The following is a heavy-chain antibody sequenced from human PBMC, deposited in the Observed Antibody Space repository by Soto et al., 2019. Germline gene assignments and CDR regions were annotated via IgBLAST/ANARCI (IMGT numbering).Heavy chain of an antibody. Sequence: GESLKISCKCSGYSFTSYWSSWVRQMPGKGLEWMGRIDPSDSYTNYSPSFQGHVTISADKSISTAYLQWSSLRAEDTAVYYCAAWAEGATEVHWGQGTLVTVSS. V-gene: IGHV5-10-1*01. CDR3: AAWAEGATEVH. J-gene: IGHJ4*02. D-gene: IGHD2-15*01. CDR2: IDPSDSYT. CDR1: GYSFTSYW.